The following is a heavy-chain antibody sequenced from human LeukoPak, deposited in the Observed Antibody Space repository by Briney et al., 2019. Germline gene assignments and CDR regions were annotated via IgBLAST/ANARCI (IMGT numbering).Heavy chain of an antibody. J-gene: IGHJ3*02. CDR3: ARTVVVVAATAFDI. CDR1: GGSISSSSYY. D-gene: IGHD2-15*01. CDR2: IYYSGST. Sequence: SETLSLTCTVSGGSISSSSYYWGWIRQPPGKGLEWIGCIYYSGSTCYNPSLKSRVTISVDTSKNQFSLKLSSVTAADTAVYYCARTVVVVAATAFDIWGQGTMVTVSS. V-gene: IGHV4-39*01.